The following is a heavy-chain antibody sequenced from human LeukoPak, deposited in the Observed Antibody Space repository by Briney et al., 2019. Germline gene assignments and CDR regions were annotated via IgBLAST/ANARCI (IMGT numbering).Heavy chain of an antibody. J-gene: IGHJ4*02. D-gene: IGHD3-16*02. CDR1: GGSISSYY. Sequence: SETLSLTCTVSGGSISSYYWSWIRQPPGKGLEWIGYINYSGSINYNPSLKSRVTISVDTSKNQFSLKLSSVTAADTAVYYCARMVLNDYVWGSYRYPFEYYFDYWGQGTLVTVSS. CDR2: INYSGSI. CDR3: ARMVLNDYVWGSYRYPFEYYFDY. V-gene: IGHV4-59*01.